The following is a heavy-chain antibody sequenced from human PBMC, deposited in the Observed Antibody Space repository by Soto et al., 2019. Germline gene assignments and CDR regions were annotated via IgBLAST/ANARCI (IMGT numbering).Heavy chain of an antibody. CDR1: GYTFSSYA. V-gene: IGHV1-3*01. Sequence: GASVKVSCKASGYTFSSYAMHWVRQAPGQRLEWVGWINAGNGNTKYSQKFQGRVTITRDTSASTAYMELSSLRSEDTAVYYCARDGAVAGDSNFDYWGQGTLVTSPQ. CDR3: ARDGAVAGDSNFDY. CDR2: INAGNGNT. J-gene: IGHJ4*02. D-gene: IGHD6-19*01.